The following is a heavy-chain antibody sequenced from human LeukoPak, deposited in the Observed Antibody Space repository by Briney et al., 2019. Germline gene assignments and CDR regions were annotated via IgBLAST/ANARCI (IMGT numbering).Heavy chain of an antibody. CDR2: FDPGDGKI. Sequence: GASVKVSCKVSGHTLTELSLHWVRQAPGKGLEWMGGFDPGDGKIIYAQKFQGRVTMTEATSTETAYMEFNSLRSEDTAVYYCAAGEWEQLLDYWGQGTLVTVSS. CDR3: AAGEWEQLLDY. D-gene: IGHD5-24*01. J-gene: IGHJ4*02. CDR1: GHTLTELS. V-gene: IGHV1-24*01.